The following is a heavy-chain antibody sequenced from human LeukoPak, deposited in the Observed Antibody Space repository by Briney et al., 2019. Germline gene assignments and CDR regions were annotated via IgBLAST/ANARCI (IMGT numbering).Heavy chain of an antibody. D-gene: IGHD1-26*01. CDR3: ARDYEVGATNYFDY. J-gene: IGHJ4*02. Sequence: GGSLRLSCAASGNYWMHWVRQAPGKGLVWVSHINSDGSWTSYADSVKGRFTISKDNAKNTLYLQMNSLRAEDTAVYYCARDYEVGATNYFDYWGQGTLVTVSS. CDR1: GNYW. CDR2: INSDGSWT. V-gene: IGHV3-74*01.